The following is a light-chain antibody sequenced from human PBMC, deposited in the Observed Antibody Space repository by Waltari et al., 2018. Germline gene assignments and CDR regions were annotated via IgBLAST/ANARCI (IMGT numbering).Light chain of an antibody. J-gene: IGKJ2*01. CDR2: GAV. Sequence: LVMTQSPATLSVSPGERATRPCRASQSININLAWYQQKPGQAPRLLIYGAVTRATGIPARFSGSGSGTDFILTISSLQSEDFALYYCQQYSDWRYTFGQGTKLEIK. CDR3: QQYSDWRYT. CDR1: QSININ. V-gene: IGKV3-15*01.